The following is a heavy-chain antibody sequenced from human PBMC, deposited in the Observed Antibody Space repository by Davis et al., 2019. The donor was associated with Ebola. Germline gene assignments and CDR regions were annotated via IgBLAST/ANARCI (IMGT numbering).Heavy chain of an antibody. CDR1: GFTVSSNY. CDR3: ARRLASSWYFDL. J-gene: IGHJ2*01. V-gene: IGHV3-53*01. Sequence: GESLKISCAASGFTVSSNYMNWVRQAPGKGLEWVSVIYSGGSTYYADSVKGRFTISRDNSKNTLYLQMNSLRAEDTAVYYWARRLASSWYFDLWGRGTLVTVSS. CDR2: IYSGGST. D-gene: IGHD3-9*01.